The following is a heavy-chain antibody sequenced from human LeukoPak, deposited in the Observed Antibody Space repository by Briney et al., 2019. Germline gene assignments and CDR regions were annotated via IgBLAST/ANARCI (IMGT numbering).Heavy chain of an antibody. D-gene: IGHD5-24*01. CDR2: INAGNGNT. V-gene: IGHV1-3*01. J-gene: IGHJ4*02. CDR1: EFTFTDYA. CDR3: TRGRWSATTASYYLDF. Sequence: ASVKVSCKASEFTFTDYAINWVRQAPGQRLEWMGWINAGNGNTRYSQRFQGRVTITRDTSASAAYMELSSLTSEDTAVYYCTRGRWSATTASYYLDFWGQGTLVTVSS.